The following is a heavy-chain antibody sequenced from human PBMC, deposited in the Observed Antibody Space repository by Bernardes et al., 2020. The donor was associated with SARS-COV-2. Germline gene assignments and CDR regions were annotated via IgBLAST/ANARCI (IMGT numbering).Heavy chain of an antibody. D-gene: IGHD2-8*01. Sequence: GGSLRLSCAASGFTFSNYNMNWVRQAPGKGLEWVSVIGSGSDLIYYADSVKARFTISRDNAKNSLYLQMNSLRAEDSAVYYCAREMAVPGPLGYWARGTLVPVSS. CDR3: AREMAVPGPLGY. CDR1: GFTFSNYN. CDR2: IGSGSDLI. V-gene: IGHV3-21*01. J-gene: IGHJ4*02.